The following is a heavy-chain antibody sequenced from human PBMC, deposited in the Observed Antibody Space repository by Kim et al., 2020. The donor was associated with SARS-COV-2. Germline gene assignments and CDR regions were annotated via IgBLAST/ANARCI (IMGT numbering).Heavy chain of an antibody. D-gene: IGHD2-15*01. V-gene: IGHV3-30*18. CDR3: AKELVVVVGATPVDCYFEP. J-gene: IGHJ2*01. CDR1: GFTFSSYG. Sequence: GGSLRLSCAASGFTFSSYGMHWVRQAPGKGLEWVSVIRYDGSSTYYADSVKGRFTISRDNSKNTLYLQMNSLRAEDTAVYYCAKELVVVVGATPVDCYFEPWGRGTLVTVSS. CDR2: IRYDGSST.